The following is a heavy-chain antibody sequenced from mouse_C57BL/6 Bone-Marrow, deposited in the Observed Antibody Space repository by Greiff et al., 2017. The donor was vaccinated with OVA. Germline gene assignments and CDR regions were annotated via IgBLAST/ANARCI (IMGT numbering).Heavy chain of an antibody. V-gene: IGHV5-9-1*02. CDR1: GFTFSSYA. J-gene: IGHJ2*01. Sequence: EVKVVESGEGLVKPGGSLKLSCAASGFTFSSYAMSWVRQTPEKRLEWVAYISSGGDYIYYADTVKGRFTISRDNARNTLYLQMSSLKSEDTAMYYCTREEGRGGHYFDYWGQGTTLTVSS. D-gene: IGHD3-3*01. CDR2: ISSGGDYI. CDR3: TREEGRGGHYFDY.